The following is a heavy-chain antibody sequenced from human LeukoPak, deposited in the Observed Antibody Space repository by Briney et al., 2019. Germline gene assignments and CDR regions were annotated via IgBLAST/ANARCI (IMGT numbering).Heavy chain of an antibody. CDR3: ARVFAAAAGTFDY. V-gene: IGHV1-8*01. D-gene: IGHD6-13*01. CDR2: MNPNSGNT. J-gene: IGHJ4*02. Sequence: ASVKVSCKASGYTFTSYDINWVRQATGQGLEWMGWMNPNSGNTGYAQKFQGRVTMTRDTSISTAYMELSRLRSDDTAVYYCARVFAAAAGTFDYWGQGTLATVSS. CDR1: GYTFTSYD.